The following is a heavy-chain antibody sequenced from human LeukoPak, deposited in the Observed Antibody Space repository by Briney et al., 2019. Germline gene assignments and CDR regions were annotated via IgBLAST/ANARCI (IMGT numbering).Heavy chain of an antibody. CDR3: ATSKERLAHFDS. V-gene: IGHV1-2*02. J-gene: IGHJ4*02. CDR2: INPNSGGT. CDR1: GYTITGYY. D-gene: IGHD1-1*01. Sequence: ASVKVSCKASGYTITGYYIHWVRQAPGQGLEWMGWINPNSGGTNYAQNFQGRVTMTRDTSISTAYMELSGLRSDDTAVYYCATSKERLAHFDSWGQGTLVPVSS.